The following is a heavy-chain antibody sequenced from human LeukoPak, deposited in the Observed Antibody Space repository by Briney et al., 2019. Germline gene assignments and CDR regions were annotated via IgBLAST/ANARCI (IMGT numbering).Heavy chain of an antibody. CDR3: ARPAGYFGSDAFDI. V-gene: IGHV4-38-2*01. CDR2: IYHSGST. Sequence: PSETLSLTCAVSGYSISSGYYWGWIRPPPGKGLEWIGSIYHSGSTYYNPSLKSRVTISVDTSKNQFSLKLSSVTAADTAVYYCARPAGYFGSDAFDIWGQGTMVTVSS. J-gene: IGHJ3*02. CDR1: GYSISSGYY. D-gene: IGHD3-10*01.